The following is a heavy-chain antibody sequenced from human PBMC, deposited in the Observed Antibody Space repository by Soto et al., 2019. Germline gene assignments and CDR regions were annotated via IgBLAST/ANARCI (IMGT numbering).Heavy chain of an antibody. D-gene: IGHD3-9*01. J-gene: IGHJ4*01. CDR2: VYYSGNT. Sequence: SETLSLTCTVSGGSVSSGSYYWSWIRQPPGKGLEWIGYVYYSGNTNYIPSLESRLTISLDTSKNQFSLKLSSVTAADTAIYYCASLIFTGTYYYFDHWGHGTLVTFS. CDR3: ASLIFTGTYYYFDH. CDR1: GGSVSSGSYY. V-gene: IGHV4-61*01.